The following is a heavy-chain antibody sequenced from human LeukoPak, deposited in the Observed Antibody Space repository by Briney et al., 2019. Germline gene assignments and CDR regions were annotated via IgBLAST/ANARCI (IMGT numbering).Heavy chain of an antibody. CDR3: AKYVYGYSFDY. CDR2: IKQDGSEK. D-gene: IGHD3-10*01. V-gene: IGHV3-7*03. CDR1: NSPFSSHW. Sequence: GGSLRLSCVASNSPFSSHWMSWVRQAPGKGPEWVANIKQDGSEKHFVDSVKGRFTISRDNAKNSLFLQMNSLRVEDTAVYYCAKYVYGYSFDYWGQGTLVTVSS. J-gene: IGHJ4*02.